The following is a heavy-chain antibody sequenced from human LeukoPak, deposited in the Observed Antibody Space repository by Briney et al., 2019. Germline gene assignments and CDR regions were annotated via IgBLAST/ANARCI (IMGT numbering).Heavy chain of an antibody. CDR3: TRASRGYCSGGSCYSRFDP. Sequence: EASVKVSCKASGYTFTGYYMHWVRQAPGQGLEWMGWINPNSGDTNYAQKFQGRVTMTRDTSISTAYMELSRLRSDDTAVYYCTRASRGYCSGGSCYSRFDPWGQGTLVTVSS. V-gene: IGHV1-2*02. J-gene: IGHJ5*02. CDR2: INPNSGDT. CDR1: GYTFTGYY. D-gene: IGHD2-15*01.